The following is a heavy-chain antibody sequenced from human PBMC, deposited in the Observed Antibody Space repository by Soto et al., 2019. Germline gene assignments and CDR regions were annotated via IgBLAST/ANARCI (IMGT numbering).Heavy chain of an antibody. V-gene: IGHV3-21*01. Sequence: GGSLRLSSAPSGFTFSSYSMNWVRHAPGKGLEWVSSISSTSSYIYYADSLKGRFTISRDNAKNSLYMQMNSLRAEDTDVYYCARESVLGELTTFDGMDVWGQGTTVTVSS. J-gene: IGHJ6*02. CDR1: GFTFSSYS. CDR2: ISSTSSYI. D-gene: IGHD3-16*01. CDR3: ARESVLGELTTFDGMDV.